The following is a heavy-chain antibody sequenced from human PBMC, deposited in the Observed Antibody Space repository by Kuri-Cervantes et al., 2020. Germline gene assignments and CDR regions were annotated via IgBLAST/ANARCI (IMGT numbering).Heavy chain of an antibody. D-gene: IGHD2-2*01. CDR1: GFTFSSYW. CDR3: ARVVGDCSSSGCWYYGMDV. V-gene: IGHV3-74*01. CDR2: INSDGSST. Sequence: GESLKISCAASGFTFSSYWMHWVRQAPGKGLVWVSRINSDGSSTSYADSVKGRLTISRDNAKNSLYLQMSSLRAEDTAVYHCARVVGDCSSSGCWYYGMDVWGQGTTVTVSS. J-gene: IGHJ6*02.